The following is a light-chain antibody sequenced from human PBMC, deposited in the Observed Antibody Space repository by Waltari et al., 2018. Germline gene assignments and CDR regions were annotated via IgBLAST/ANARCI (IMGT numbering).Light chain of an antibody. V-gene: IGKV3-20*01. CDR3: QQYDGSVLT. CDR1: QSGSRCA. J-gene: IGKJ4*01. Sequence: CRASQSGSRCACVWLQQKPGQAPRLVIYGTSNRATGFPDRFSGSGSGTDFTLTISRLEPEDFAMYYCQQYDGSVLTFGGGTKVEL. CDR2: GTS.